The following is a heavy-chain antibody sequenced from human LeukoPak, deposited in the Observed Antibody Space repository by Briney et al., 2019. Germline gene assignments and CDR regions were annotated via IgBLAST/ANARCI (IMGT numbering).Heavy chain of an antibody. CDR2: ISDSGGST. CDR3: AKDTSIGRYCTNGVCSPLDY. Sequence: GGSLRLSCAASGFTFSSYAMSWVRQAPGKGLEWVSAISDSGGSTYDADSVKGRFTISRDNSKNTLYLQMNSLRAEDTAVYYCAKDTSIGRYCTNGVCSPLDYWGQGTLVTVSS. CDR1: GFTFSSYA. D-gene: IGHD2-8*01. J-gene: IGHJ4*02. V-gene: IGHV3-23*01.